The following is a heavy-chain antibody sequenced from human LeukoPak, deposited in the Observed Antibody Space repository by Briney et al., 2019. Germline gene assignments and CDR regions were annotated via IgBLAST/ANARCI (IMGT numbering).Heavy chain of an antibody. J-gene: IGHJ2*01. Sequence: SETLSLTCAVSGYSISGGYYWGWIRQPPGKGLEWIGNIFHSGISHYNPSLSSRLTMSVDTSKNQFSLKLSSVTAADTAVYYCARDPPYGDYWYFDLWGRGTLVTVSS. D-gene: IGHD4-17*01. V-gene: IGHV4-38-2*02. CDR1: GYSISGGYY. CDR2: IFHSGIS. CDR3: ARDPPYGDYWYFDL.